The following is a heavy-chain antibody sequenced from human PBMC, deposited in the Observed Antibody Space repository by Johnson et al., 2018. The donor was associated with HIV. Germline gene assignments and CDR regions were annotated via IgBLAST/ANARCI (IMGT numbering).Heavy chain of an antibody. Sequence: VQLVESGGGLVKPGGSLRLSCTASGFTFSSYAMHWVRQAPGKGLEWVANVKRHGRETYYVDSVKGRFTISRDNAKNSLYLQMNSLRAEDTAVYYCARDGSSSSWNAFDIWGQGTMVTVSS. D-gene: IGHD6-6*01. CDR3: ARDGSSSSWNAFDI. J-gene: IGHJ3*02. CDR2: VKRHGRET. V-gene: IGHV3-7*01. CDR1: GFTFSSYA.